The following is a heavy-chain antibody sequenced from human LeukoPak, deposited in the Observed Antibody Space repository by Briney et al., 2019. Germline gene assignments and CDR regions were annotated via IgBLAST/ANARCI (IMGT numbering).Heavy chain of an antibody. CDR3: ARHVPQWLEDNWFDP. J-gene: IGHJ5*02. D-gene: IGHD6-19*01. V-gene: IGHV4-39*01. CDR1: GDSISSSSYY. Sequence: SETLSLTCTVSGDSISSSSYYWGWIRQPPGKGLEWIGSIYNSGSTYYNPSLKSRVTISVDTSKNQFSLNLYSVTAADTAVYYCARHVPQWLEDNWFDPWGQGTLVTVSS. CDR2: IYNSGST.